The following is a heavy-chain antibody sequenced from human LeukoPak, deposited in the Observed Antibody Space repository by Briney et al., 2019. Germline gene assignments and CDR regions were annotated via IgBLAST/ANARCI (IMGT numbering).Heavy chain of an antibody. Sequence: SRRPAGGSAACTFSSYDTDWVRQLTEKGLELVSSIGTAVDTYYPGSVKGRFTISRANAKNSLYLQMNSLRAGDTAVYYCARVGSVYGSGSYDYWGQGTLVTVSS. D-gene: IGHD3-10*01. CDR1: ACTFSSYD. CDR2: IGTAVDT. V-gene: IGHV3-13*04. J-gene: IGHJ4*02. CDR3: ARVGSVYGSGSYDY.